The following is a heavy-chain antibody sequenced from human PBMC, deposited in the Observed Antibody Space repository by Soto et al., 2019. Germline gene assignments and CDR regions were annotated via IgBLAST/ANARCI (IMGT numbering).Heavy chain of an antibody. CDR2: IVVGSGNT. Sequence: ASVKVSCKASGFTFTSSAVQWVRQARGQRLEWIGWIVVGSGNTNYAQKFQERVTITRDMSTSTAYMELSSLRSEDTAVYYCAADGRYYYDSSGYFDYWGQGTLVTVSS. CDR1: GFTFTSSA. D-gene: IGHD3-22*01. CDR3: AADGRYYYDSSGYFDY. J-gene: IGHJ4*02. V-gene: IGHV1-58*01.